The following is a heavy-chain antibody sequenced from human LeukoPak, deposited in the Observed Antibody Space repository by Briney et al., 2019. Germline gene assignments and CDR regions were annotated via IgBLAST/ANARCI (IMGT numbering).Heavy chain of an antibody. CDR3: ARRSRNGLDAFDI. J-gene: IGHJ3*02. V-gene: IGHV1-2*02. D-gene: IGHD2-8*01. CDR2: IDPNNGDT. Sequence: ASVKVSCKASAYTVTGYYLHWVRQAPGQGPEWMGWIDPNNGDTEYAQKFQGRVTMTRVRSISTAYMELSRLTSDDTAVYYCARRSRNGLDAFDIWGQGTMVTVSS. CDR1: AYTVTGYY.